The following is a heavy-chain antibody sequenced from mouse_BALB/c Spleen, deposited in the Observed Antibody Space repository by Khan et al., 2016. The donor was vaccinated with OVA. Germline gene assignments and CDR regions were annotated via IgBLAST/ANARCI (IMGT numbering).Heavy chain of an antibody. Sequence: EVQLQESGPSLVKPSQTLSLTCSVTGDSITSGYWIWIRKFPGNKLEYMGYMIYTGYTYYNPSLKSRISITRHTPKNQYYLQLNSVTTEDTATYYCARSTYRYAFVYWGQGTLVTVSA. J-gene: IGHJ3*01. D-gene: IGHD2-14*01. V-gene: IGHV3-8*02. CDR3: ARSTYRYAFVY. CDR1: GDSITSGY. CDR2: MIYTGYT.